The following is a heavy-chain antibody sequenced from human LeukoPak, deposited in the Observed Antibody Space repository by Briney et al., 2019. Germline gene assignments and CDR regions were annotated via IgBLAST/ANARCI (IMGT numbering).Heavy chain of an antibody. Sequence: ASVKVSCKASGYTFTGYYILWVRQAPGQGLEWMGIINPSGGSTSYAQKFQGRVTMTRDTSTSTVYMELSSLRSEDTAVYYCARDGVSWPKGVDIWGQGTMVTVSS. V-gene: IGHV1-46*01. D-gene: IGHD2-8*01. CDR1: GYTFTGYY. CDR3: ARDGVSWPKGVDI. J-gene: IGHJ3*02. CDR2: INPSGGST.